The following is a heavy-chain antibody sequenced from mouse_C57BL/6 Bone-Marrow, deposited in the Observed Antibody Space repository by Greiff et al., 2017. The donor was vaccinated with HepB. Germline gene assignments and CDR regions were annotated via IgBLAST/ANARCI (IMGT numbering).Heavy chain of an antibody. CDR1: GFTFSDYY. CDR3: ATGSSYYFDY. D-gene: IGHD1-1*01. V-gene: IGHV5-12*01. CDR2: ISNGGGST. J-gene: IGHJ2*01. Sequence: EVQRVESGGGLVQPGGSLKLSCAASGFTFSDYYMYWVRQTPEKRLEWVAYISNGGGSTYYPDTVKGRFTISRDNAKNTLYLQMSRLKSEDTAMYYCATGSSYYFDYWGQGTTLTVSS.